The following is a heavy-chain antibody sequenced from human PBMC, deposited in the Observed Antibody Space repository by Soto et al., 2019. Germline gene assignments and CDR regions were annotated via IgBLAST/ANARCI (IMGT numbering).Heavy chain of an antibody. CDR3: AKDLYPNDATPGY. V-gene: IGHV3-30*18. Sequence: GGSLRLSCAASGFTFSSYGMHWVRQAPGKGLEWVAVISHDGSNKYYADSVKGRFTISRDNSKNTLYLQMNSLRAEDTAVYYCAKDLYPNDATPGYWGQGTLVTVSS. D-gene: IGHD1-1*01. CDR2: ISHDGSNK. J-gene: IGHJ4*02. CDR1: GFTFSSYG.